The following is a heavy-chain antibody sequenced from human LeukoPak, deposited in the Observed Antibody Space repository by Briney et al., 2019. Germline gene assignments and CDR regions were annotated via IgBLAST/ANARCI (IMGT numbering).Heavy chain of an antibody. J-gene: IGHJ6*02. CDR2: INSTSSYI. CDR3: ARDPAARSGNYSYHGMDV. Sequence: GGSLRLSCAASGFTFSIYSMNWVRQAPGKGLEWVSSINSTSSYIYYADSVKGRFTISRGNARNSVYLQMNSLRAEDRAVYYCARDPAARSGNYSYHGMDVWGLGSTVTVSS. CDR1: GFTFSIYS. V-gene: IGHV3-21*01. D-gene: IGHD1-26*01.